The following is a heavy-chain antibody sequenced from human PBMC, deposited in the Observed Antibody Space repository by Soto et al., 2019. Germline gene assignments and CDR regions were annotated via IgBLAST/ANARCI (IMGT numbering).Heavy chain of an antibody. J-gene: IGHJ4*02. CDR3: ARAPAPLYSSSWYYFDY. Sequence: ASVKVSCKASGGTFSSYAISWVRQAPGQGLEWMGWISAYNGNTNYAQKLQGRVTMTTDTSTSTAYMELRSLRSDDTAVYYCARAPAPLYSSSWYYFDYWGQGTLVTVSS. D-gene: IGHD6-13*01. CDR1: GGTFSSYA. V-gene: IGHV1-18*01. CDR2: ISAYNGNT.